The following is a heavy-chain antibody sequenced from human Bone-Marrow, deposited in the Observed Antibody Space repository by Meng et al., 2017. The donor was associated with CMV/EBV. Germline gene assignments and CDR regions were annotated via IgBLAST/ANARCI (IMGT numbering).Heavy chain of an antibody. D-gene: IGHD3-22*01. CDR1: GGTFSSYA. CDR3: TRISSDYQYFDY. V-gene: IGHV1-2*02. CDR2: IHPTSGGT. J-gene: IGHJ4*02. Sequence: ASVKVSCKASGGTFSSYAISWVRQAPGQGLEWMGWIHPTSGGTNYAQNFQGRVTMTRDTSISTAYMELNRLTSDDTAMYYCTRISSDYQYFDYWGQGTPVTVSS.